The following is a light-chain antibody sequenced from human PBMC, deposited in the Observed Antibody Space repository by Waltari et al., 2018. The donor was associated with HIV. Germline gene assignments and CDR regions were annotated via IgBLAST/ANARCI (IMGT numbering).Light chain of an antibody. CDR3: CSYTSSNTYD. CDR2: EVT. J-gene: IGLJ1*01. Sequence: QSALTQPASVSGSPGQSITISCTGTSGDVGGYNFVSWYQQHPGKAPQLIIYEVTYRPSGVSDRFSGSKSGNTASLTISGLQAEDEADYYCCSYTSSNTYDFGTGTTVTVL. V-gene: IGLV2-14*03. CDR1: SGDVGGYNF.